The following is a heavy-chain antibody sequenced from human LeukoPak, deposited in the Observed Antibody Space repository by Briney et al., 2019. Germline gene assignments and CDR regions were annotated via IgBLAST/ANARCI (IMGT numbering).Heavy chain of an antibody. CDR3: ARHSSSWYTDYYYYMDV. CDR2: IYYSGST. CDR1: GGSISSGSNY. V-gene: IGHV4-39*01. D-gene: IGHD6-13*01. Sequence: TSETLSLTCNVSGGSISSGSNYWGWIRQPPGKGLEWIGSIYYSGSTYYNPSLKSRVTISVDTSKNQFSLKLSSVTAADTAVYYCARHSSSWYTDYYYYMDVWGKGTTVTISS. J-gene: IGHJ6*03.